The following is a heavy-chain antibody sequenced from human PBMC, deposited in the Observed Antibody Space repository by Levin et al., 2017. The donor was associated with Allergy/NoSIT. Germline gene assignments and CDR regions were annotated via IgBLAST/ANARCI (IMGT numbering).Heavy chain of an antibody. CDR3: AKDELGGSYYYYGMDV. V-gene: IGHV3-23*01. CDR1: GFTFSSYA. J-gene: IGHJ6*02. Sequence: GGSLRLSCAASGFTFSSYAMSWVRQAPGKGLEWVSAISGSGGSTYYADSVKGRFTISRDNSKNTLYLQMNSLRAEDTAVYYCAKDELGGSYYYYGMDVWGQGTTVTVSS. CDR2: ISGSGGST. D-gene: IGHD1-26*01.